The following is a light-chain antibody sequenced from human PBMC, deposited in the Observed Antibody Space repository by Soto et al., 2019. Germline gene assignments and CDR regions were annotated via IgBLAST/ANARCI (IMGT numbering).Light chain of an antibody. CDR2: GVS. Sequence: ALAQPASVSGSPGQSITISCTGTITDIGAYNYVSWYQQHPGKAPKLLIYGVSSRPSGVSNRFSGSKSGNAAYLTISGLQADDEAEYYCSSYTSSITPYVFGTGTKVTVL. CDR1: ITDIGAYNY. CDR3: SSYTSSITPYV. J-gene: IGLJ1*01. V-gene: IGLV2-14*01.